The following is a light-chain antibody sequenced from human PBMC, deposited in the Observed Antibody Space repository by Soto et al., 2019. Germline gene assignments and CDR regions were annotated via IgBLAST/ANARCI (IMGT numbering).Light chain of an antibody. CDR2: AAS. J-gene: IGKJ5*01. V-gene: IGKV1-39*01. CDR1: QTISTI. CDR3: QQSYSTPHT. Sequence: DIEMTQSPASLSSSVGDTVTITCRATQTISTILNWYQHKPGKAPNLLSYAASSLQSGVPSRFSGSGSGTDFTLTISSLKPEDFATYYCQQSYSTPHTVGQGTRLEIK.